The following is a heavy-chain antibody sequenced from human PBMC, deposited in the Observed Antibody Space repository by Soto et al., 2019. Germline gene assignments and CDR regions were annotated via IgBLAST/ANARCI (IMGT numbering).Heavy chain of an antibody. D-gene: IGHD3-9*01. Sequence: RGSLRLSCSASGFSFSSYAMHWFRHSPGKGLEWVSVISFEGNDKYYADSVKGRFTISRDENENTLYLQMNSLRPEDTAVYYCARDRYLDSYAFDSWGQGTLVTVSS. V-gene: IGHV3-30-3*01. CDR2: ISFEGNDK. CDR1: GFSFSSYA. CDR3: ARDRYLDSYAFDS. J-gene: IGHJ4*02.